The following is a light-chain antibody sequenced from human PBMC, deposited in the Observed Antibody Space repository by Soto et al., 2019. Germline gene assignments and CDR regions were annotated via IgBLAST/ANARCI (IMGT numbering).Light chain of an antibody. Sequence: EIVLTQSPGTLSLSPGERATLSCRASQSVSSSNLAWYQQKPGQAPRLLIYCASNRATGTPDRFSGSGSGKDFTLTISRLEPEDFAVYYCQQYGSSQYTFGQGTKLEIK. CDR2: CAS. CDR3: QQYGSSQYT. CDR1: QSVSSSN. J-gene: IGKJ2*01. V-gene: IGKV3-20*01.